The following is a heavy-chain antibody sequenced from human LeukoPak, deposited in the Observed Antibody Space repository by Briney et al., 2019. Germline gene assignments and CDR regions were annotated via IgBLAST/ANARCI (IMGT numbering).Heavy chain of an antibody. CDR3: VRDWGNDREFDY. V-gene: IGHV3-48*02. D-gene: IGHD3-16*02. J-gene: IGHJ4*02. CDR2: ISSSGNTI. CDR1: KFTFGDYG. Sequence: GESLRLSCIASKFTFGDYGMNWVRQAPGKGLEWVSFISSSGNTIYYTDSVKGRFTISRDNAKNSVNLQMSSLREEDTAVYYCVRDWGNDREFDYWGQGTLVTVSS.